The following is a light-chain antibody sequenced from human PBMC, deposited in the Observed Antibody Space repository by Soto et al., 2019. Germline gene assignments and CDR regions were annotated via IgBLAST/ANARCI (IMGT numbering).Light chain of an antibody. V-gene: IGKV3-20*01. CDR3: QQYNNPYT. CDR2: AAS. J-gene: IGKJ2*01. CDR1: RSFASSY. Sequence: EIVLTQSPVTLSLSPGERATLSCRASRSFASSYLGWYQQKPGQPPRLLIYAASTRATGVPDRFSGSGSATDFTLTISRLEPEDSAVYYCQQYNNPYTFGQGTKLEIK.